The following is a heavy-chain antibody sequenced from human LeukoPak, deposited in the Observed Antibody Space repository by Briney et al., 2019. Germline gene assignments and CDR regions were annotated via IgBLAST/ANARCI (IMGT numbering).Heavy chain of an antibody. CDR1: GYTFTSYG. CDR2: ISAYNGNT. D-gene: IGHD2-2*01. Sequence: ASVKVSCKASGYTFTSYGISWVRQAPGQGLEWMGWISAYNGNTNYAQKLQGRVTMTTDTSTSTAYMELRSLRSDDTAVYYCARDWGIYCSSTSCSGDAFDIWGQGTMVTASS. J-gene: IGHJ3*02. V-gene: IGHV1-18*01. CDR3: ARDWGIYCSSTSCSGDAFDI.